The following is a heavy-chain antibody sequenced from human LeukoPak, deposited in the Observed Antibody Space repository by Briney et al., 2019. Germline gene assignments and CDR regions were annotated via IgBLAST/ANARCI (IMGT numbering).Heavy chain of an antibody. D-gene: IGHD5-12*01. J-gene: IGHJ4*02. V-gene: IGHV4-61*02. CDR3: ARGYDSSLFDY. CDR2: IYTSGST. Sequence: SETLSLTCTVSGGSISSGSYYWNWIRQPAGKGLEWIGRIYTSGSTNYNPSLKSRVTISVDTSKNQFSLRARSMTAADTAVYYCARGYDSSLFDYWGQGTLVTVSS. CDR1: GGSISSGSYY.